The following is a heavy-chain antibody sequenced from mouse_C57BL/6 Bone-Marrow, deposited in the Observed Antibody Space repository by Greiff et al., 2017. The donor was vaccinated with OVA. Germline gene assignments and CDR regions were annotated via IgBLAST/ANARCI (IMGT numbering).Heavy chain of an antibody. J-gene: IGHJ2*01. CDR2: ISDGSSYT. CDR1: GFTFSSYA. V-gene: IGHV5-4*03. Sequence: EVKLVESGGGLVKPGGSLKLSCAASGFTFSSYAMSWVRQTPEKRLEWVATISDGSSYTYYPDNVKGRFTISRDNAKNNLYLQMSHLKSEDTAMYYCARVGYFDYWGQGTTLTVSS. CDR3: ARVGYFDY.